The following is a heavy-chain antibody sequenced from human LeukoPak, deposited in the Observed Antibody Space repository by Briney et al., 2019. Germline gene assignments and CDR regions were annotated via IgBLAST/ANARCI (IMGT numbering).Heavy chain of an antibody. Sequence: GSLRLSCAASGFTFSSYGMHWVRQAPGKGLEWVAFIRYDGSNKYYADSVKGRFTISRDNSKNTLYLQMNSLRAEDTAVYYCAKGQEWELPGAFDIWGQGTMVTVSS. CDR3: AKGQEWELPGAFDI. CDR2: IRYDGSNK. D-gene: IGHD1-26*01. CDR1: GFTFSSYG. J-gene: IGHJ3*02. V-gene: IGHV3-30*02.